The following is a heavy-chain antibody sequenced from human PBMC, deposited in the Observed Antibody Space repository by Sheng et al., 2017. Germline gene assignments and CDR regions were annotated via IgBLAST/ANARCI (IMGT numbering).Heavy chain of an antibody. J-gene: IGHJ5*02. V-gene: IGHV3-11*04. Sequence: QVQLVESGGGLVKPGGSLRLSCAASGFTFSDYYMSWIRQAPGKGLEWVSCITNSGTTIYYADSVKGRFTVSRDNANKSLYLQINSLRAEDTAVYYCARDRNDLWSASLPTSNWFDPWGQGTPGHRLL. CDR2: ITNSGTTI. CDR3: ARDRNDLWSASLPTSNWFDP. D-gene: IGHD3-3*01. CDR1: GFTFSDYY.